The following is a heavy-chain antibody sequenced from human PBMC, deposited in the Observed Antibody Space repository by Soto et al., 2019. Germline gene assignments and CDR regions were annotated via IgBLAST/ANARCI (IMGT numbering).Heavy chain of an antibody. Sequence: EVQLVESGGGLVQPGGSLRLSCAASGFTFSSYWMHWVRQAPGKGLVWVSRINGDGSRIMNADSVKGRFTISRDNAKNTLYVEMNSLRVEDTAVYYCARAGSGWENYFNYWGQGTLVTVSS. J-gene: IGHJ4*02. CDR1: GFTFSSYW. CDR3: ARAGSGWENYFNY. CDR2: INGDGSRI. V-gene: IGHV3-74*03. D-gene: IGHD6-19*01.